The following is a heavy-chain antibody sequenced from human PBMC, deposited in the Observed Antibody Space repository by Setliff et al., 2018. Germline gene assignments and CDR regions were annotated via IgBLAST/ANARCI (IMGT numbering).Heavy chain of an antibody. CDR3: ARDLLRSSSLRPDVFDV. CDR2: INPNSGGT. V-gene: IGHV1-2*02. Sequence: GASVKVSCKASGYTFTAYYIYWVRQAPGQGLEWMGWINPNSGGTNAAQKFQGRVTMTRDTSISTAYMELSRLISVDTAIYYCARDLLRSSSLRPDVFDVWGQGTMVTVSS. J-gene: IGHJ3*01. CDR1: GYTFTAYY. D-gene: IGHD6-6*01.